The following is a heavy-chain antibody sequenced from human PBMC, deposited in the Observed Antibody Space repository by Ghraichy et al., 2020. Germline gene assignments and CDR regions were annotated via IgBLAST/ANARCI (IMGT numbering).Heavy chain of an antibody. CDR3: ARVTGGYFDWFDY. V-gene: IGHV1-3*04. CDR2: ISTDNGNT. CDR1: GYTFTRYA. J-gene: IGHJ4*02. Sequence: ASVKVSCKASGYTFTRYAMHWVRQAPEQRLEWMGWISTDNGNTKYSQMLQGRVTITRDTSASAAYMELSSLRSEDTAVYYCARVTGGYFDWFDYWGQGTLVTVSS. D-gene: IGHD3-9*01.